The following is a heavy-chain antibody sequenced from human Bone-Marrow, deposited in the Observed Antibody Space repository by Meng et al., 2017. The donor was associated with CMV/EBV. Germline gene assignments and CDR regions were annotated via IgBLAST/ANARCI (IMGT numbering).Heavy chain of an antibody. Sequence: SGPTLVKPTQTLTLTCTFSGLSLSTSGVGVGWIRQPPGKALEWLALIYWNDDKRYSPSLKSRLTISKDTSKNQVVLTMTNMDPVDTATYYCAHSEDIVVVPAATQGYFDYWGQGTLVTVSS. CDR1: GLSLSTSGVG. J-gene: IGHJ4*02. V-gene: IGHV2-5*01. CDR2: IYWNDDK. CDR3: AHSEDIVVVPAATQGYFDY. D-gene: IGHD2-2*01.